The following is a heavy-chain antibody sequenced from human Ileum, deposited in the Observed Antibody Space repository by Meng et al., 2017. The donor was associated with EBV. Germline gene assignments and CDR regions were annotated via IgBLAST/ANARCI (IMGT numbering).Heavy chain of an antibody. V-gene: IGHV4-61*08. CDR1: CASATSSGYY. J-gene: IGHJ4*02. CDR3: ARDLRVGGAFDY. CDR2: VNYNGDS. D-gene: IGHD1-26*01. Sequence: SGPGRVRPSETRSLTCTVSCASATSSGYYWSWLRQSPGKGLEWLGYVNYNGDSTYNPSLKSRVTIFIDTSKKQFYLNLTSATAADTAIYYCARDLRVGGAFDYWGQGTLVTVSS.